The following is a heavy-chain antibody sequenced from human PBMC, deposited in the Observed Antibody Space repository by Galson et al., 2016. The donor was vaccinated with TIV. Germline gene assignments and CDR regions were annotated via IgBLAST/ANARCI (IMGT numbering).Heavy chain of an antibody. CDR1: GFTVSDNY. V-gene: IGHV3-66*02. CDR2: IYTGGNT. CDR3: ARERRYCGNECYLYYYYGMDV. J-gene: IGHJ6*02. Sequence: SLRLSCAASGFTVSDNYMTWVRRAPGKGLEWVSMIYTGGNTYYADSVKGRFTISRDNSKNTLYLQMNRLRVEETAVYYCARERRYCGNECYLYYYYGMDVWGPGTTVTVSS. D-gene: IGHD2-21*01.